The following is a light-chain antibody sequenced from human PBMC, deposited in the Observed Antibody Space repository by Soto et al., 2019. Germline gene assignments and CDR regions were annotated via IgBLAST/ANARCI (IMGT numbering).Light chain of an antibody. CDR3: QQLNCYPIT. CDR1: QGISSY. J-gene: IGKJ5*01. CDR2: AAS. V-gene: IGKV1-9*01. Sequence: FSQWPSALPEYIEDRVTITSRASQGISSYLAWYQQKPGKAPKLLIYAASTLQSGVPSRFSGSGSGRDFTLTISSRQPEDFATYYCQQLNCYPITFGQGTRLEIK.